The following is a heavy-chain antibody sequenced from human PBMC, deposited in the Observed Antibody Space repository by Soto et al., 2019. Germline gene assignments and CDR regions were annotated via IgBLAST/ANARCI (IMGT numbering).Heavy chain of an antibody. CDR3: GREVGKDYGDYLEF. Sequence: SETLSLTCAVYGGSFSGYYWSWIPLPPGKGLEWIGEINHSGSTNYNPSLKSGVTISVDTSKNQFSLKLSSVTAADTAVYYCGREVGKDYGDYLEFWCQGTLVTGSS. CDR1: GGSFSGYY. J-gene: IGHJ4*02. D-gene: IGHD4-17*01. CDR2: INHSGST. V-gene: IGHV4-34*01.